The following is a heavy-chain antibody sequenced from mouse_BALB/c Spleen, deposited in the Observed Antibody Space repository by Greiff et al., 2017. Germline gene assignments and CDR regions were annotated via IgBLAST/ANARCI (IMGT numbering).Heavy chain of an antibody. J-gene: IGHJ2*01. CDR1: GFTFSDYY. V-gene: IGHV5-4*02. CDR3: ARERGYYADY. CDR2: ISDGGSYT. Sequence: EVQRVESGGGLVKPGGSLKLSCAASGFTFSDYYMYWVRQTPEKRLEWVATISDGGSYTYYPDSVKGRFTISRDNAKNNLYLQMSSLKSEDTAMYYCARERGYYADYWGQGTTLTVSS.